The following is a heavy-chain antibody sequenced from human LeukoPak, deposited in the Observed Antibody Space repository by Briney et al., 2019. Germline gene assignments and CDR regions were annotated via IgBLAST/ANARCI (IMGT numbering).Heavy chain of an antibody. J-gene: IGHJ3*02. Sequence: GESLKISCKGSGYKFTSYWISWVRQMPGKGLEWMGRIDPSDSYTNYSPSFQGHVTISADKSISTAYLQWSSLKASDTAMYYCARRDHDAFDIWGQGTMVTVSS. D-gene: IGHD2-21*02. V-gene: IGHV5-10-1*01. CDR2: IDPSDSYT. CDR3: ARRDHDAFDI. CDR1: GYKFTSYW.